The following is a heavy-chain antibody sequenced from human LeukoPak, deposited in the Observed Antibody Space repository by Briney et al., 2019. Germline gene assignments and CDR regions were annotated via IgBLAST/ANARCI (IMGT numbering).Heavy chain of an antibody. CDR3: AREGRDIVVVVAATVGLGAFDI. V-gene: IGHV6-1*01. D-gene: IGHD2-15*01. CDR1: GDSVSSNSAA. J-gene: IGHJ3*02. Sequence: SQTLSLTCAISGDSVSSNSAAWNWIRQFPSRGLEWLGRTYYRSKWYNDYAVSVKSRITINPDTSKNQFSLQLNSVTPEDTAVYYCAREGRDIVVVVAATVGLGAFDIWGQGTMVTVSS. CDR2: TYYRSKWYN.